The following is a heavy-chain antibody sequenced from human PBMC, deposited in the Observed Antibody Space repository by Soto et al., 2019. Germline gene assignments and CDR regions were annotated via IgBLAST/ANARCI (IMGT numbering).Heavy chain of an antibody. CDR1: GFSVSGGY. J-gene: IGHJ3*02. CDR2: IYSGGST. CDR3: ARANDFNAFDI. V-gene: IGHV3-53*04. Sequence: EVHLVESGGDLVQPGGSLRLSCAASGFSVSGGYMNWVRQAPGKGLEWVSVIYSGGSTYQADSVKGRFTISRHDSQNTLYLQMNSLRPEDSAVYYCARANDFNAFDIWGQGTMVKVSS. D-gene: IGHD2-21*02.